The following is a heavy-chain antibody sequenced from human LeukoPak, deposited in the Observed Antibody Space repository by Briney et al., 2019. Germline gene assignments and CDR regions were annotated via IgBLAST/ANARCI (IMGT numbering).Heavy chain of an antibody. CDR1: GGSVSNYY. CDR2: VYYTGST. Sequence: SETLSLTCSVSGGSVSNYYWSWIRQPPGKGLEWIGYVYYTGSTNYNPSLKSRVTMFEDKSKNQFPLRLYSVTVADTAVYCCARHFAYSSSSYFDYWGQGSLVTVSS. V-gene: IGHV4-59*08. CDR3: ARHFAYSSSSYFDY. D-gene: IGHD6-6*01. J-gene: IGHJ4*02.